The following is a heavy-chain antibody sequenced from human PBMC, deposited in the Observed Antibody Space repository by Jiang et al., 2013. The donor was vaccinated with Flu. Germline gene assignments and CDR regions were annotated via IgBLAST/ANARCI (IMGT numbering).Heavy chain of an antibody. V-gene: IGHV4-38-2*02. J-gene: IGHJ4*02. CDR2: IYHSGNT. D-gene: IGHD5-12*01. Sequence: GLVKPSETLSLTCAVSGYSISSGYYWGWIRQPPGKGLEWIGSIYHSGNTYYNPSLKSRVTISVDTSKNQFSLKLSSVTAADTAVYYCARDMGNSGYDWGHFDHWGQGTLVTVSS. CDR1: GYSISSGYY. CDR3: ARDMGNSGYDWGHFDH.